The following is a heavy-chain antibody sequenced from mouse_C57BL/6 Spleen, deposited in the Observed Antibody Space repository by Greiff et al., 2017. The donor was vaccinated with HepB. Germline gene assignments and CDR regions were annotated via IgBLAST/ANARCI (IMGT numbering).Heavy chain of an antibody. CDR2: INPSSGYT. J-gene: IGHJ4*01. D-gene: IGHD1-1*01. V-gene: IGHV1-4*01. Sequence: VQLQQSGAELARPGASVKMSCKASGYTFTSYTMHWVKQRPGQGLEWIGYINPSSGYTKYNQKFKEQATLTADKPSSTAYMQLSILTSEDSAVYYCAIDYYGSSNYYAMDYWGQGTSVTVSS. CDR3: AIDYYGSSNYYAMDY. CDR1: GYTFTSYT.